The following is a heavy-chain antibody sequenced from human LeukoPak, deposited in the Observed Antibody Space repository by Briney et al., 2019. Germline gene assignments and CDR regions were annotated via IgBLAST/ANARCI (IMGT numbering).Heavy chain of an antibody. Sequence: SETLSLTCAVYGGSFSGYYWSWIRQPPGKGLEWMGEINHSGSTNYNPSLKSRATISVDTSKNQFSLKLSSVTAADTAVYYCARGDYGDALNYWGQGTLVTVSS. CDR3: ARGDYGDALNY. CDR1: GGSFSGYY. D-gene: IGHD4-17*01. J-gene: IGHJ4*02. V-gene: IGHV4-34*01. CDR2: INHSGST.